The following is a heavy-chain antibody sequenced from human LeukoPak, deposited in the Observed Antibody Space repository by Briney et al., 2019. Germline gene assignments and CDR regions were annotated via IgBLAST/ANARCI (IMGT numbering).Heavy chain of an antibody. CDR3: ARGRGGDLGGFDY. J-gene: IGHJ4*02. V-gene: IGHV4-34*01. D-gene: IGHD2-21*02. CDR1: GFTFSSYA. Sequence: GSLRLSCAASGFTFSSYAMSWVRQPPGKGLEWIGEINHSGSTNYNPSLKSRVTISVDTSKNQFSLKLSSVTAADTAVYYCARGRGGDLGGFDYWGQGTLVTVSS. CDR2: INHSGST.